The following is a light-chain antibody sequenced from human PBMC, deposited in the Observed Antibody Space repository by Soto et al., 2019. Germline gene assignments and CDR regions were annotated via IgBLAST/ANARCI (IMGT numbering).Light chain of an antibody. V-gene: IGLV2-14*01. Sequence: SVLTQPASVSGSPGQSITISCTGTSRDVGGYNYVSWYQQYPGKAPKLMIYEVNNRPSGVSNRFSGSKSGNTASLTISGLQTEDEADYYCSSYTISNTLPFVFGTGTKLTVL. CDR1: SRDVGGYNY. J-gene: IGLJ1*01. CDR2: EVN. CDR3: SSYTISNTLPFV.